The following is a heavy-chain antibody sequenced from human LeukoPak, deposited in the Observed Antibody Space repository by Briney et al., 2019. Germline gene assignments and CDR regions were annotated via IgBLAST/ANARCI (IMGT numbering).Heavy chain of an antibody. D-gene: IGHD2-15*01. V-gene: IGHV4-39*07. CDR2: ISYSGST. CDR1: GVSISSSSYY. J-gene: IGHJ4*02. CDR3: AREEGGVAGKGFDY. Sequence: SETLSLTCTVSGVSISSSSYYWGWIRQPPGKGLEWIGSISYSGSTYYNPSLKSRVTISVDRSKNHFSLNLSYVTAADTAVYYCAREEGGVAGKGFDYWGQGTPVTVSS.